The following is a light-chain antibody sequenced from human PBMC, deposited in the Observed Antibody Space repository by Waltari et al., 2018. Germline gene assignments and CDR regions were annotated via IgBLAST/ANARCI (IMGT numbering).Light chain of an antibody. CDR3: QTGGVGIWV. J-gene: IGLJ3*02. CDR2: VNSAGHH. V-gene: IGLV4-69*01. Sequence: QLMLTQSPSASASLGASVKLTCTLSSGHSSYPIAWHQQQPEKGPRYLMKVNSAGHHIQGDGIPDRFSGSCSGAERYLTISSLQSEDEADYYCQTGGVGIWVFGGGTKLTVL. CDR1: SGHSSYP.